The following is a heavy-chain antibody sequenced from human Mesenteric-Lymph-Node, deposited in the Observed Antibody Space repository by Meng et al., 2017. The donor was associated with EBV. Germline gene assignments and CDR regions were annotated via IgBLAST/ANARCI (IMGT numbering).Heavy chain of an antibody. CDR2: INHSGTT. CDR1: XGSFSGYY. J-gene: IGHJ5*02. Sequence: QVQLQQWGAGLVKPSXXXXPXXXVSXGSFSGYYWGWIRQPPGKGLEWIGEINHSGTTNYNPSLKSRVTISIDTSQNQFSLKMTSVDDADTAVYYCARGYCTTTTCYALVFDPWGEGTLVTVSS. V-gene: IGHV4-34*02. CDR3: ARGYCTTTTCYALVFDP. D-gene: IGHD2-2*01.